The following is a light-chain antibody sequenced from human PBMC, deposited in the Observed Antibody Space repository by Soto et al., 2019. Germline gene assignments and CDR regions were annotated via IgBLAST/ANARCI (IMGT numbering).Light chain of an antibody. CDR2: EVS. Sequence: QSVLTQPASVSGSPGQSITISCTGTSSDVGGYNYVSWCQQHPGKAPKLMIYEVSNRPSGVSNRFSGSKSGNTASLTISGLQAEDEADYYCSSYTSSSFYVFGNRTKVTV. CDR3: SSYTSSSFYV. V-gene: IGLV2-14*01. J-gene: IGLJ1*01. CDR1: SSDVGGYNY.